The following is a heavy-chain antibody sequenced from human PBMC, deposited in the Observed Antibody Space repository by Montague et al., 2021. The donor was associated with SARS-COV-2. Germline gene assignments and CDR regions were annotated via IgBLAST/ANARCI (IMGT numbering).Heavy chain of an antibody. CDR3: ARGTAYDHVYY. J-gene: IGHJ4*02. D-gene: IGHD2-8*02. CDR2: THYSGTT. Sequence: SKTLSLTCTASSGSLSDYYWNWIRQPPGKGLEWIGFTHYSGTTKYNPSLKSRLNMSLDTSKNQFSLTLNSVTAADTAIYYCARGTAYDHVYYWGQGAPVTVAS. V-gene: IGHV4-59*12. CDR1: SGSLSDYY.